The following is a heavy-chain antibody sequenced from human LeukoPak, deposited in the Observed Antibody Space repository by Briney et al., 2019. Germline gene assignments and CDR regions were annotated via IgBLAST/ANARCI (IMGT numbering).Heavy chain of an antibody. CDR3: AKVFEDIVVVVAAIFDY. CDR2: ISGSGGST. V-gene: IGHV3-23*01. D-gene: IGHD2-15*01. CDR1: GFNFSNYA. Sequence: GGSLRLSCAASGFNFSNYAMSWVRQAPGKGLEWVSAISGSGGSTYYADSVKGRFTISRDNSKNTLYLQMNSLRAEDTAVYYCAKVFEDIVVVVAAIFDYWGQGTLVTVSS. J-gene: IGHJ4*02.